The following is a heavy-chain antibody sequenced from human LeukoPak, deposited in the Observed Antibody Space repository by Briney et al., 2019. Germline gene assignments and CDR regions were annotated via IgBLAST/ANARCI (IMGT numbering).Heavy chain of an antibody. CDR2: IRAYNSNT. CDR1: GYTFTSYG. CDR3: ARGPEGAPRLLQLRSYYYYGMDV. J-gene: IGHJ6*02. V-gene: IGHV1-18*01. D-gene: IGHD5-24*01. Sequence: ASVKLSCKASGYTFTSYGISWVRQAPGQGLEWMGWIRAYNSNTNYAQKLQGRVTMTTDTSTSTAYMELRSLRSDDTAVYYCARGPEGAPRLLQLRSYYYYGMDVWGQGTTVTVSS.